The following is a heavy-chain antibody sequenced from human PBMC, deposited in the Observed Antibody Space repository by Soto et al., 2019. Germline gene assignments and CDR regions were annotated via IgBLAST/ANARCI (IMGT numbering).Heavy chain of an antibody. CDR3: ARGYYDSRGQSNTFDI. CDR1: GASISSSY. CDR2: VYYSGST. D-gene: IGHD3-22*01. Sequence: ASETLSLTCTVSGASISSSYWSWIRQSPGKGLEWIGYVYYSGSTNYNPSLKSRVTISVDTSKNQFSLQLSSVTAADTAVYYCARGYYDSRGQSNTFDIWGQGTMVTVSS. J-gene: IGHJ3*02. V-gene: IGHV4-59*01.